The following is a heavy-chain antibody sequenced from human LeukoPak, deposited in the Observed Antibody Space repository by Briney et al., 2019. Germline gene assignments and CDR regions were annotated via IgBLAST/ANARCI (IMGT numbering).Heavy chain of an antibody. Sequence: ASVKVSCKASGYTFTSYYMHWVRQAPGQGLEWMGIINPSGGSTSYAQKFQGRVTMTRDTSTSTVYMELSSLRSEDTAVYYCARGLGSSWYDYYYYYGMDVWGQGTRSPSP. J-gene: IGHJ6*02. CDR3: ARGLGSSWYDYYYYYGMDV. CDR2: INPSGGST. CDR1: GYTFTSYY. D-gene: IGHD6-13*01. V-gene: IGHV1-46*01.